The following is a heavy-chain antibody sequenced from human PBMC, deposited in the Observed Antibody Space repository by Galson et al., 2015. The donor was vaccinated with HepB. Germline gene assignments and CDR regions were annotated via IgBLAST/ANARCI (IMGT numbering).Heavy chain of an antibody. CDR1: GYTFTDYY. D-gene: IGHD5-18*01. CDR3: ARGLGGYSYGYRPDAFDI. CDR2: INANSGGT. J-gene: IGHJ3*02. V-gene: IGHV1-2*04. Sequence: SVKVSCKASGYTFTDYYLHWVRQAPGQGLEWMGWINANSGGTNYAQKYQGWVTMTRDTSTSTVYMELSSLRSEDTAAYYCARGLGGYSYGYRPDAFDIWGQGTMVTVSS.